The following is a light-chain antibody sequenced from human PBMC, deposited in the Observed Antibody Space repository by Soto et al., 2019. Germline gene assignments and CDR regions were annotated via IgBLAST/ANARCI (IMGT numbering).Light chain of an antibody. J-gene: IGKJ2*01. CDR3: QQYGSSPPT. Sequence: EILLTQSPGTLSFSPGERATLSCRASQGVSSDSLAWYQQKPGQAPRLLIYGASSRATGIPDRFSGSGSGTDLTLTVSRLEPEDFEVFYCQQYGSSPPTFGQGTKVDIK. CDR2: GAS. V-gene: IGKV3-20*01. CDR1: QGVSSDS.